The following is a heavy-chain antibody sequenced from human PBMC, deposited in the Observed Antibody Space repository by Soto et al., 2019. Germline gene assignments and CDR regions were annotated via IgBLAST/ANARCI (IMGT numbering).Heavy chain of an antibody. V-gene: IGHV4-34*01. J-gene: IGHJ4*02. CDR3: ARVNRNSSSWMYYFDY. Sequence: SETLSLTCAVYGGSFSGYYWSWIRQPPGKGLEWIGEINHSGSTNYNPSLKSRVTISVDTSKNQFSLKLSSVTAADTAVYYCARVNRNSSSWMYYFDYWGQGTLVTVSS. CDR1: GGSFSGYY. D-gene: IGHD6-13*01. CDR2: INHSGST.